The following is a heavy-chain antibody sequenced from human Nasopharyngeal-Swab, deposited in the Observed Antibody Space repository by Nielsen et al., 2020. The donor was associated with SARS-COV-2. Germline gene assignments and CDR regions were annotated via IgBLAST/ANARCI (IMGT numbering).Heavy chain of an antibody. D-gene: IGHD3-3*01. V-gene: IGHV3-21*01. CDR3: AGVDADYDFWSGSKSGLFDY. Sequence: GGSLRLSCAASGFTVSSYSMNWVRQAPGKGLEWVSSISSSSSYIYYADSVKGRFTISRDNAKNSLYLQMNSLRAEDTAVYYCAGVDADYDFWSGSKSGLFDYWGQGTLVTVSS. J-gene: IGHJ4*02. CDR1: GFTVSSYS. CDR2: ISSSSSYI.